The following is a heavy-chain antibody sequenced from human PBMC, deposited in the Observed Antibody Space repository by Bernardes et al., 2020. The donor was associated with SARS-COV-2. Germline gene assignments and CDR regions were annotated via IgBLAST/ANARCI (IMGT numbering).Heavy chain of an antibody. V-gene: IGHV1-2*02. J-gene: IGHJ3*02. CDR3: ARDLDRLYSGSRTDAFDI. Sequence: VSCKASGYTLSDYYMHWVRQAPGQGLEWMGWINPHSGGTNYAQKFQGRVTVTRDTSISTAYMELSRLTSDDTAVYYCARDLDRLYSGSRTDAFDIWGQGTMVTVSS. CDR1: GYTLSDYY. D-gene: IGHD1-26*01. CDR2: INPHSGGT.